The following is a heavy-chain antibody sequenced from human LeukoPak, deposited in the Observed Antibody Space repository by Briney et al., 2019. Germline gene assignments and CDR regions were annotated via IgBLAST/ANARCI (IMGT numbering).Heavy chain of an antibody. D-gene: IGHD3-22*01. CDR3: ARERTYYYDSSGYPTAY. CDR1: GGTFSSYA. CDR2: IIPILGIA. Sequence: SVKVSCKASGGTFSSYAISWVRQAPGQGLEWMGRIIPILGIANYAQKFQGRVTITADKSTSTAYMELSSLRSEDTAVYYCARERTYYYDSSGYPTAYWGQGTLVTVSS. J-gene: IGHJ4*02. V-gene: IGHV1-69*04.